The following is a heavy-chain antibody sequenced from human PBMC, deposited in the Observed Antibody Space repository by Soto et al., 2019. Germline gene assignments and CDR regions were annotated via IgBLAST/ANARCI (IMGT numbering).Heavy chain of an antibody. CDR1: GFSLSTGGVG. Sequence: QITLKESGPSLVKPTQTLTLTCTFSGFSLSTGGVGVGWIRQPPGKALEWLALIYWDDDKRYSPSLRSRLTVPKDPSTTRVVLKMPNIDPVDTAPYYCAHSRCGGDCLQSYSSHYYYGMDVWGQGTTVTVSS. CDR2: IYWDDDK. J-gene: IGHJ6*02. CDR3: AHSRCGGDCLQSYSSHYYYGMDV. V-gene: IGHV2-5*02. D-gene: IGHD2-21*02.